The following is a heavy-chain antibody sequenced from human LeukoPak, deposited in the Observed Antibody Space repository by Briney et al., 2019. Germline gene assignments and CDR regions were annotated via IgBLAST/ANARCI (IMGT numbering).Heavy chain of an antibody. CDR2: ISYNGGDK. CDR3: AKDSGNSGWYVDN. CDR1: GCIFINYA. V-gene: IGHV3-23*01. Sequence: GGSLRLSCAASGCIFINYAWRWFRQPAAKGVEGVSSISYNGGDKYYADSVKGRFTISRDNSKNTVYLQMNSLRVEDTAVYYCAKDSGNSGWYVDNWGRGTLATVSS. D-gene: IGHD6-19*01. J-gene: IGHJ4*02.